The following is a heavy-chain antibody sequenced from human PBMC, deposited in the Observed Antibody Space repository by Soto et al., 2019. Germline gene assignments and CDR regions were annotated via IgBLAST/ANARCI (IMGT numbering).Heavy chain of an antibody. CDR1: GFTFSSSV. CDR2: ISDSGVST. Sequence: EVQLLESGGGLVQPGGSLRLSCAASGFTFSSSVMGWVRQAPGKGLEWVSSISDSGVSTYYADSVKGRFSISRDNSKNTLFLQMNSLRAEDTATYYCAKKGVAARPPIEWGQGALVTVSS. D-gene: IGHD6-6*01. V-gene: IGHV3-23*01. J-gene: IGHJ4*02. CDR3: AKKGVAARPPIE.